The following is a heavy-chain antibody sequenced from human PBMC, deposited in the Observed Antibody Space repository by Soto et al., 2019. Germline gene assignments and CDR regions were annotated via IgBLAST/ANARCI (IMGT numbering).Heavy chain of an antibody. CDR2: IWYDGSNK. Sequence: GGSLRLSCAASGFTFSSYGMHWVRQAPGKGLEWVAVIWYDGSNKYYADSVKGRFTISRDNSKNTLYLQMNSLRAEDTAVYYCARYERYFDWSPRDYYYYGMDVWGQGTTVTVSS. CDR1: GFTFSSYG. CDR3: ARYERYFDWSPRDYYYYGMDV. J-gene: IGHJ6*02. D-gene: IGHD3-9*01. V-gene: IGHV3-33*01.